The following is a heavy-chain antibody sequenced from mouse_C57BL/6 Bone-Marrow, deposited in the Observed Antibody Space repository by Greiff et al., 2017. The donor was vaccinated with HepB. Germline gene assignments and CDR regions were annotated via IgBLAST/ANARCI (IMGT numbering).Heavy chain of an antibody. V-gene: IGHV1-76*01. CDR2: IYPGSGNT. Sequence: QVQLQQSGAELVRPGASVKLSCKASGYTFTDYYINWVKQRPGQGLEWIARIYPGSGNTYYNEKFKGKATLTAEKSSSTAYMQLSSLTSEDSAVSFCARSYEGYFDVWGTGTTVTVSS. CDR3: ARSYEGYFDV. J-gene: IGHJ1*03. CDR1: GYTFTDYY. D-gene: IGHD2-3*01.